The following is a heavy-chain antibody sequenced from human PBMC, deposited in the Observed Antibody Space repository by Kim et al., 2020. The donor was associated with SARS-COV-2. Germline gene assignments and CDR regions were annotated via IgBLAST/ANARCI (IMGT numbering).Heavy chain of an antibody. CDR1: GGSISSGSYY. J-gene: IGHJ6*02. V-gene: IGHV4-61*02. CDR3: AREGGPRFLEWYYYYGMDV. CDR2: IYTSGST. D-gene: IGHD3-3*01. Sequence: SETLSLTCTVSGGSISSGSYYWSWIRQPAGKGLEWIGRIYTSGSTNYNPSLKSRVTISVDTSKNQFSLKLSSVTAADTAVYYCAREGGPRFLEWYYYYGMDVWGQGTMVPVSS.